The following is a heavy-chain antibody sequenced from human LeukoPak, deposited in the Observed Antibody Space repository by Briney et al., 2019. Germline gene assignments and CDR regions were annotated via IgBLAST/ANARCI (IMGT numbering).Heavy chain of an antibody. J-gene: IGHJ3*02. CDR1: GGTFSSYA. D-gene: IGHD3-10*01. V-gene: IGHV1-69*06. CDR3: AGLDYGSGSYRDAFDI. CDR2: IIPIFGTA. Sequence: VASVKVSCKASGGTFSSYAISWVRQAPGQGLEWMGGIIPIFGTANYAQKFQGRVTITADKSTSTAYMELSSLRSEDTAVYYCAGLDYGSGSYRDAFDIWGQGTMVTVSS.